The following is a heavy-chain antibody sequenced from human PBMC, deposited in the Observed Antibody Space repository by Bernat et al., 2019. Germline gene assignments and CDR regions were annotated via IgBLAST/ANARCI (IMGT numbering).Heavy chain of an antibody. Sequence: QVQLVQSGAEVKKPGASVKVSCKASGYTFTSYYMHWVRQAPGQGLEWMGIINPSGGSTSYAQKFQGQVTMTRETSTSKVYMELGSLRSEGTAVYYCAREDTYYYGSGDLGRWGQGTLVTVSS. CDR1: GYTFTSYY. J-gene: IGHJ4*02. CDR3: AREDTYYYGSGDLGR. CDR2: INPSGGST. D-gene: IGHD3-10*01. V-gene: IGHV1-46*01.